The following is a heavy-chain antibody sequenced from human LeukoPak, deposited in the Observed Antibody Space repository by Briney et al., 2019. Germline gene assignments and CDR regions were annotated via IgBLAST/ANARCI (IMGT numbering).Heavy chain of an antibody. CDR3: ACDVGATTRYDAFDI. CDR1: GYTFTSYG. Sequence: ASVKVSCKASGYTFTSYGISWVRQALGQGLEWMGWISAYNGNTNYAQKLQGRVTMTTDTSTSTAYMELRSLRSDDTAVYYCACDVGATTRYDAFDIWGQGTMVSVSS. J-gene: IGHJ3*02. D-gene: IGHD1-26*01. CDR2: ISAYNGNT. V-gene: IGHV1-18*01.